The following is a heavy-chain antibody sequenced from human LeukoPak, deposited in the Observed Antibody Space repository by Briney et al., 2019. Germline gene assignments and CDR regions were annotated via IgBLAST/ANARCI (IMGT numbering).Heavy chain of an antibody. CDR3: ARDMAYYDILTGYYNNWFDP. CDR2: FSSGSSYI. J-gene: IGHJ5*02. Sequence: GGSLRLSCAASGFTFSYYSMNWVRQAPGKGLEWVSSFSSGSSYIYYADSVKGRFTISRDNAKNSLYLQMNSLRDEDTAVYYCARDMAYYDILTGYYNNWFDPWGQGTLVTVSS. V-gene: IGHV3-21*01. CDR1: GFTFSYYS. D-gene: IGHD3-9*01.